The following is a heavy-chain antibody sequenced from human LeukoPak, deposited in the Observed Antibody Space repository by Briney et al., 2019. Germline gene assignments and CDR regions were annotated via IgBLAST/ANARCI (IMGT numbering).Heavy chain of an antibody. CDR2: ISNSGDST. J-gene: IGHJ4*02. CDR1: RFTFSSFG. CDR3: AKARSGSYYRSGGDY. D-gene: IGHD1-26*01. Sequence: GGSLRLSCAASRFTFSSFGMTWVRQAPGKGLECVSAISNSGDSTYYAESVKGRFTISRDNSKNTLYLQMNSLRAEDTAVYYCAKARSGSYYRSGGDYWGQGTLVTVSS. V-gene: IGHV3-23*01.